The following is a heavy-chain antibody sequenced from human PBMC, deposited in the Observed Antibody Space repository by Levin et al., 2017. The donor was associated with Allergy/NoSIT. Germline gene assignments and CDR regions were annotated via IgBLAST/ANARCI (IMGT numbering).Heavy chain of an antibody. D-gene: IGHD6-13*01. V-gene: IGHV3-23*01. CDR2: ISGTGGST. Sequence: HAGGSLRLSCAASGFIFNNYAMSWVRQAPGRGLEWVSAISGTGGSTYYADSVKGRFTISRDNSKNTLYLQMNSLRAEDTAVYYCAKGYSSNYYGIFDYWGQGTLVTVSS. CDR3: AKGYSSNYYGIFDY. CDR1: GFIFNNYA. J-gene: IGHJ4*02.